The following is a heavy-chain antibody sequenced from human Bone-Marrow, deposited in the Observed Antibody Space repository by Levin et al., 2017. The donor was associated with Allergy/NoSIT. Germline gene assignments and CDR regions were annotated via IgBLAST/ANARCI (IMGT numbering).Heavy chain of an antibody. CDR3: ARTRPFDS. Sequence: GGSLRLSCAASGFTFSSYTMNWVRQAPGKGLEWVSSISGSSSDIAYTDSVKGRFTISRDNAKKSLYLQMNSLRAEDAAVYYCARTRPFDSWGQGTLVTVSS. CDR1: GFTFSSYT. J-gene: IGHJ4*02. CDR2: ISGSSSDI. V-gene: IGHV3-21*01. D-gene: IGHD6-6*01.